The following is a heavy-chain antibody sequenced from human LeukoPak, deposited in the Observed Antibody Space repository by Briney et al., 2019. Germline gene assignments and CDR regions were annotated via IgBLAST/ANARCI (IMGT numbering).Heavy chain of an antibody. CDR2: IDPNSGGT. D-gene: IGHD2-15*01. CDR1: GYTFTDYY. Sequence: ASVKVSCKASGYTFTDYYIHWVRQAPGHGLEWMGWIDPNSGGTIYAQKFRGRVTLTRDTSISTASMELSGLRSDDSAVFCCARMGLGLLLPAKGGADYWGQGTLVTVSS. J-gene: IGHJ4*02. V-gene: IGHV1-2*02. CDR3: ARMGLGLLLPAKGGADY.